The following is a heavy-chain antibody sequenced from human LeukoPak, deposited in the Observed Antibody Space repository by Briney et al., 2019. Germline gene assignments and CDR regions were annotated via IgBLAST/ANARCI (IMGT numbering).Heavy chain of an antibody. CDR3: ARDGNYFYYMDV. V-gene: IGHV1-18*03. CDR1: GYTFRNYG. D-gene: IGHD1-1*01. CDR2: ISGDNGNT. J-gene: IGHJ6*03. Sequence: GASVKVSCKASGYTFRNYGINWVRQAPGQGLEWMGWISGDNGNTNYAQKVQGRVTMTRDTSTSTAYMELRSLRSDDMAVYYCARDGNYFYYMDVWGKGTTVTVSS.